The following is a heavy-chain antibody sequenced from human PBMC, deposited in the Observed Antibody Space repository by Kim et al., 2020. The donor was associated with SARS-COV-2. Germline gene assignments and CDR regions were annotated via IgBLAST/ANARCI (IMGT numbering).Heavy chain of an antibody. V-gene: IGHV3-11*04. CDR3: ARHPGSLWFGELPQYYFDY. J-gene: IGHJ4*02. D-gene: IGHD3-10*01. Sequence: GRFTISRDNAKNSLYLQMNSLRAEDTAVYYCARHPGSLWFGELPQYYFDYWGQGTLVTVSS.